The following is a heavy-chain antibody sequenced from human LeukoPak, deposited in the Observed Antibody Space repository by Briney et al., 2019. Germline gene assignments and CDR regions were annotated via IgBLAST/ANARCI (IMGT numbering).Heavy chain of an antibody. V-gene: IGHV4-61*01. CDR1: GGSVSSGSYY. Sequence: SETLSLTCTVSGGSVSSGSYYWSWIRQPPGKGLEWIGYIYYSGSTNYNPSLKSRVTISVDTSKNQFSLKLSSVTAADTAMYYCARDPRIAAAGTFWFDPWGRGTLVTVSS. J-gene: IGHJ5*02. D-gene: IGHD6-13*01. CDR3: ARDPRIAAAGTFWFDP. CDR2: IYYSGST.